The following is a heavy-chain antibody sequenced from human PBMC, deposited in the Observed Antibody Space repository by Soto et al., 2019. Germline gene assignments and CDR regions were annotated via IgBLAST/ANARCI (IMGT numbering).Heavy chain of an antibody. J-gene: IGHJ4*02. D-gene: IGHD3-10*01. CDR3: ATDGSLLSFGEFPYLDY. V-gene: IGHV3-23*01. Sequence: GGSLRLSCAASGFTFSSYAMSWVRQAPGKGLEWVSAISGSGGSTYYADSVKGRFTISRDNSKNTLYLQMNSLRAEDTAVYYCATDGSLLSFGEFPYLDYWGQGTLVTVSS. CDR2: ISGSGGST. CDR1: GFTFSSYA.